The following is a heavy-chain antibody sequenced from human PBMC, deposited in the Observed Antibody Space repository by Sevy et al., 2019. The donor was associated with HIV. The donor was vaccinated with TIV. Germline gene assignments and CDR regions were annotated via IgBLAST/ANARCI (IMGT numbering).Heavy chain of an antibody. V-gene: IGHV1-46*04. CDR2: VDPSGDGT. D-gene: IGHD2-8*02. J-gene: IGHJ4*02. Sequence: ASVKVSCKASGYRFTNYFIHWVRQAPGQGLEWMGMVDPSGDGTSHAQKLKGRVTMTTDTPTSTVYMELSSLRVEDTAVYYCARSEGSTVDYFNLWGQGTLVTVSS. CDR3: ARSEGSTVDYFNL. CDR1: GYRFTNYF.